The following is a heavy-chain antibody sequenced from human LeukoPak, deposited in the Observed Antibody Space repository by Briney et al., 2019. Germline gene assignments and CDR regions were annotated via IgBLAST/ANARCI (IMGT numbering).Heavy chain of an antibody. CDR2: IYYSGST. CDR1: GGSISSYY. V-gene: IGHV4-59*01. Sequence: SETLSLTCTVSGGSISSYYWSWIRQPPGKGLEWIGYIYYSGSTNYNPSLKSRVTISVDTSKNQFSLKLSSVTAADTAVYYCARDNFDYWGQGTLVTVSS. J-gene: IGHJ4*02. CDR3: ARDNFDY.